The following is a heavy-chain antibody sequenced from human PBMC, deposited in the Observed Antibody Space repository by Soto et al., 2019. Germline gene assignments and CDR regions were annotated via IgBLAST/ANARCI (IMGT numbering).Heavy chain of an antibody. CDR3: ARVGSAEMATTTRYYYYDMDD. D-gene: IGHD1-1*01. CDR2: ISAYNGNT. CDR1: GYTFTSYG. V-gene: IGHV1-18*01. Sequence: ASVKVSCKASGYTFTSYGISWVRQAPGQGLEWMGWISAYNGNTNYAQKLQGRVSMTADTSTSTAYMELRSQRSDDTAVYYCARVGSAEMATTTRYYYYDMDDWSQVTMVTV. J-gene: IGHJ6*02.